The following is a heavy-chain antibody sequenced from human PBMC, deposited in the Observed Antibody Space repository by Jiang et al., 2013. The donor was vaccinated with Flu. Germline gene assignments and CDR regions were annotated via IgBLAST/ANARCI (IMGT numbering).Heavy chain of an antibody. Sequence: GSGLVKPSQTLSLTCTVSGGSISSGGYYWSWIRQHPGKGLEWIGYIYYSGSTYYNPSLKSLVTISVDTSKNQFSLKLSSVTAADTAVYYCARGPPDYEVPAVSNWFDPWARDPGPPSP. CDR1: GGSISSGGYY. J-gene: IGHJ5*02. D-gene: IGHD2-2*01. V-gene: IGHV4-31*01. CDR2: IYYSGST. CDR3: ARGPPDYEVPAVSNWFDP.